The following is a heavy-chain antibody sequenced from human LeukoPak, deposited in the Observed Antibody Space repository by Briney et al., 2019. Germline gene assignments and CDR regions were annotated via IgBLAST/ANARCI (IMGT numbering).Heavy chain of an antibody. D-gene: IGHD6-13*01. V-gene: IGHV3-30*18. CDR1: GFTFSSYG. Sequence: GGSLRLPCAASGFTFSSYGMHWVRQAPGKGLEWVAVISYDGSNKYYADSVKGRFTISRDNSKNTLYLQMNSLRAEDTAVYYCAKDLGSSNDYWGQGTLVTVSS. J-gene: IGHJ4*02. CDR2: ISYDGSNK. CDR3: AKDLGSSNDY.